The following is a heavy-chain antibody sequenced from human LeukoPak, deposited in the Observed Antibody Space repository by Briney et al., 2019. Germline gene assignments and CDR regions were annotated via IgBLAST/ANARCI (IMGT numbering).Heavy chain of an antibody. CDR1: GYTFTSYY. CDR3: ARDLKRWLQSDAFDI. CDR2: INPSGGST. J-gene: IGHJ3*02. Sequence: ASVKVSCKASGYTFTSYYMHWVRQAPGQGLEWMGIINPSGGSTSYAQKFQGRVTMTRDTSTSTVYMELSSLRSEDTAVYYCARDLKRWLQSDAFDIWGQGTMVTVS. D-gene: IGHD5-24*01. V-gene: IGHV1-46*03.